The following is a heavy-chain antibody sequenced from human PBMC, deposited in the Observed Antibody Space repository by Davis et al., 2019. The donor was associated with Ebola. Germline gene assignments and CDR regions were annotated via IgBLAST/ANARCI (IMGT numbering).Heavy chain of an antibody. V-gene: IGHV3-23*01. CDR2: ISAGGADT. CDR1: GFMFSNYV. D-gene: IGHD5-24*01. Sequence: GESLKISCAGSGFMFSNYVMNWVRQAPGKGLEWVSTISAGGADTHYADSVKGRFTISRDNSKSTLYLQMNSLRAEDTAVYYCAKYQGTIIRRWFDPWGQGTLVIVSS. J-gene: IGHJ5*02. CDR3: AKYQGTIIRRWFDP.